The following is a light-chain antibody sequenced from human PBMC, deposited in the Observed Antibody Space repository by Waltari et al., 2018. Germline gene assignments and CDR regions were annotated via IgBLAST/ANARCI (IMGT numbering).Light chain of an antibody. J-gene: IGKJ4*01. CDR2: GAS. CDR3: QHYDNSHPLT. V-gene: IGKV3-15*01. CDR1: QSVGSN. Sequence: EIVMTQSPDTLSVSPGERATLSCRASQSVGSNLAWYQQKPGQAPRLLIYGASTRATDIPARFSGSGSGTEFTLTITSMQSEDFAVYYCQHYDNSHPLTFGGGTKVEI.